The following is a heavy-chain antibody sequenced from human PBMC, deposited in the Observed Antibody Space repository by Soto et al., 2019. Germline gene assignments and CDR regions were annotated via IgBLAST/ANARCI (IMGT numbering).Heavy chain of an antibody. CDR1: GFTISSYE. CDR2: ISSSGSTI. J-gene: IGHJ3*02. CDR3: ARNWNLLRPSDAFDI. Sequence: GYLRLTCAASGFTISSYEMNWVRQAPGKGLEWVSYISSSGSTIYYADSVKGRFTISRDNAKNSLYLQMNSLRAEDTAVYYCARNWNLLRPSDAFDIWGQGTMVTVSS. V-gene: IGHV3-48*03. D-gene: IGHD1-7*01.